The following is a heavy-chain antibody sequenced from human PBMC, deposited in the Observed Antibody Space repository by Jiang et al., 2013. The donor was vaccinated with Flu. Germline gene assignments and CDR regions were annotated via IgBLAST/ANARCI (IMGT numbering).Heavy chain of an antibody. Sequence: YAINWVRQAPGQGLEWMGWISVDNGNTNYAQKLQGRVTMTRNTSISTAYMELSTLRSEDTAVYYCARDLAGSSRGGYFDYWGQGTVVTVSS. J-gene: IGHJ4*02. CDR2: ISVDNGNT. V-gene: IGHV1-18*01. D-gene: IGHD2-15*01. CDR1: YA. CDR3: ARDLAGSSRGGYFDY.